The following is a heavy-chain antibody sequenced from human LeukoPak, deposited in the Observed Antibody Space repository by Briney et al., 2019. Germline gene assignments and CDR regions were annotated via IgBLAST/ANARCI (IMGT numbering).Heavy chain of an antibody. CDR1: GVSLSSNSYY. CDR2: IYYSGST. V-gene: IGHV4-61*01. Sequence: PSETLSLTCTVSGVSLSSNSYYWNWIRQPPGKGLEWIGYIYYSGSTNYNPSLMRRVTISVDTSKNQFSLKLSSVTAADTAVYYCARLRGYTYGSYFDYWGQGTLVTVSS. J-gene: IGHJ4*02. D-gene: IGHD5-18*01. CDR3: ARLRGYTYGSYFDY.